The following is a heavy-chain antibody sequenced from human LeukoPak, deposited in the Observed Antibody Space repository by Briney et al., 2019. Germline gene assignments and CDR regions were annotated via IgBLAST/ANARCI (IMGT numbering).Heavy chain of an antibody. Sequence: GGSLRLSCAASGFTFSSYVMNWVRQAPGKGLEWVSGISGSGVNTYYADSVKGRFTISRDNSKDTLFLQMNSLRDDDTAVYYCATKLPSSGWLFDYWGQGTLVTVSS. CDR2: ISGSGVNT. D-gene: IGHD6-19*01. V-gene: IGHV3-23*01. CDR3: ATKLPSSGWLFDY. CDR1: GFTFSSYV. J-gene: IGHJ4*02.